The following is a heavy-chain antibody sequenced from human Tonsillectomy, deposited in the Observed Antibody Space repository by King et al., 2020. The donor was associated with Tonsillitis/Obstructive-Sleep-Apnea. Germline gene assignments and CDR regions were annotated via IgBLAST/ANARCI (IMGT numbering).Heavy chain of an antibody. CDR2: INPYSDDT. Sequence: QLVQSGAEVKKPGASVKVSCKASGYTFTDHYIHWVRQAPGQGLEWMGWINPYSDDTHYAQKFQGRVTMTRNTSIRTVYIELSRLRSDDTAVYYCARDRDYYASGRYFYGMDVWGQGTTVTVSS. CDR1: GYTFTDHY. CDR3: ARDRDYYASGRYFYGMDV. J-gene: IGHJ6*02. V-gene: IGHV1-2*02. D-gene: IGHD3-10*01.